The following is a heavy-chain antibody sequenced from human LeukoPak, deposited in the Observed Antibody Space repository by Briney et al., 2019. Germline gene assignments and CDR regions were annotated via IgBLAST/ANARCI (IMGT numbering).Heavy chain of an antibody. D-gene: IGHD2-2*01. CDR2: IKEGGNEK. CDR3: ARGREYGSSTSCRDAFDI. Sequence: GGSLRLSCAASGFTFSRHWMNWVRQAPGKGLEWVANIKEGGNEKYYVDSVKGRFTISRDNAKNSLYLQMNRLRAEDTAVYYCARGREYGSSTSCRDAFDIWGQGTMVTVSS. CDR1: GFTFSRHW. V-gene: IGHV3-7*02. J-gene: IGHJ3*02.